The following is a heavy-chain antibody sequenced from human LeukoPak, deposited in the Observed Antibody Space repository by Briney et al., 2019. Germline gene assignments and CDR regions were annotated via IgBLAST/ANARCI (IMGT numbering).Heavy chain of an antibody. Sequence: GGSLRLSCAASGFTFSNHWMHWVRQAPGKGLEWVSGINWNSVSAVYADSLKGRLTISRDNAKNSLFLQMNSLKTEDTAFYYCAKGARSSSGYATDWGQGILVTVSS. CDR3: AKGARSSSGYATD. CDR2: INWNSVSA. D-gene: IGHD3-22*01. CDR1: GFTFSNHW. V-gene: IGHV3-9*01. J-gene: IGHJ4*02.